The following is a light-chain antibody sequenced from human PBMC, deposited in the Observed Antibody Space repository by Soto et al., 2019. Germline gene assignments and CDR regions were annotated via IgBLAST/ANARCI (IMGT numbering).Light chain of an antibody. CDR3: QSYDSSLSGSDV. V-gene: IGLV1-40*01. J-gene: IGLJ1*01. CDR2: GNS. Sequence: QSVLTQPPSVSGAPGQRVTISSTGSSSNIGAGYDVHWYQQLPGTAPKLLIYGNSNRPSGVPDRFSGSKSGTSASLAITGLQAEDEADYYCQSYDSSLSGSDVFGTGTKVTVL. CDR1: SSNIGAGYD.